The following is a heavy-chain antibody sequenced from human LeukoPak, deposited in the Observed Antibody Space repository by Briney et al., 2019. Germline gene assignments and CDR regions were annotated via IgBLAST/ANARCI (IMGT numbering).Heavy chain of an antibody. V-gene: IGHV3-30*18. CDR1: GFTFSSYG. CDR2: ISYDGSNK. J-gene: IGHJ6*02. CDR3: AKDADYGMDV. Sequence: GGSLRLPCAASGFTFSSYGMHWVRQAPGKGLEWVAVISYDGSNKYYADSVKGRFTIPRDNSKNTLYLQMNSLRAEDTAVYYCAKDADYGMDVWGQGTTVTVSS.